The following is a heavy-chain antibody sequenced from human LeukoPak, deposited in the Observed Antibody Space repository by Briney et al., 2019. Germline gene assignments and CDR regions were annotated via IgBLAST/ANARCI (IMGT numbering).Heavy chain of an antibody. CDR2: IYYSGST. J-gene: IGHJ5*02. V-gene: IGHV4-39*07. CDR3: ARIAAAGTGWFDP. Sequence: SETLSLTCTVSGGSISRSSYYWGWIRQPPGKGLEWIGSIYYSGSTYYNPSLKSRVTISVDTAKNQFSLQLSSATAADTAVYYCARIAAAGTGWFDPWGQGTLVTVSS. CDR1: GGSISRSSYY. D-gene: IGHD6-13*01.